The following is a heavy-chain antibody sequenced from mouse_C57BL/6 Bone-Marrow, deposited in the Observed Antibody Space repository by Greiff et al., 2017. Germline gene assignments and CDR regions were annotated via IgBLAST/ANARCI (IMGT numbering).Heavy chain of an antibody. CDR3: ARRRWLPYYAMDY. Sequence: EVQLQQSGPELVKPGASVKMSCKASGYTFTDYNMHWVKQSHGKSLEWIGYINPNNGGTSYNQKFKGKATLTVNKSSSTAYMELRSLTSEDSAVYYCARRRWLPYYAMDYWGQGTSVTVSS. D-gene: IGHD2-3*01. J-gene: IGHJ4*01. CDR2: INPNNGGT. V-gene: IGHV1-22*01. CDR1: GYTFTDYN.